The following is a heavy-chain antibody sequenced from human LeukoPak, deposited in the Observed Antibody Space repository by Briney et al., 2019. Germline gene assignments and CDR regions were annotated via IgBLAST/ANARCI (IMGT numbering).Heavy chain of an antibody. Sequence: SETLSLTCTVSGGSISSYYWSWIRQPPGKGLEWIGYIYYSGSTNYNPSLKSRVTISVDTSKNQFSLKLSSVTAADTAVYYCASVLWQQLVPDAFDTWGQGTMVTVSS. CDR1: GGSISSYY. V-gene: IGHV4-59*01. D-gene: IGHD6-13*01. CDR3: ASVLWQQLVPDAFDT. J-gene: IGHJ3*02. CDR2: IYYSGST.